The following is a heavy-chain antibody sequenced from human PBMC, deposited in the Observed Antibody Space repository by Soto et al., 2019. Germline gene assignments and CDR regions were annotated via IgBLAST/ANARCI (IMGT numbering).Heavy chain of an antibody. J-gene: IGHJ6*02. CDR3: ARSRYYYGSGSYYYYYYGMDV. V-gene: IGHV4-34*01. Sequence: SETLYLTCAVYGGSFSGYYWSWIRQPPGKGLEWIGEINHSGSTNYNPSLKSRVTISVDTSKNQFSLKLSSVTAADTAVYYCARSRYYYGSGSYYYYYYGMDVWGQGTTVTVSS. CDR1: GGSFSGYY. D-gene: IGHD3-10*01. CDR2: INHSGST.